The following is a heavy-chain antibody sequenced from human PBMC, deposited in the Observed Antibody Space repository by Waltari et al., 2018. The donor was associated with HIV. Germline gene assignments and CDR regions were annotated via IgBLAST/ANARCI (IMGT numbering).Heavy chain of an antibody. CDR1: GGSISSYY. D-gene: IGHD3-3*01. J-gene: IGHJ6*02. Sequence: QVQLQESGPGLVKPSETLSLTCTVSGGSISSYYWSWIRQPPGKGLEWIGYIYYSGSTNYNPSLESRFTISVDTSKNQFSLKLSSVTAADTAVYYCARDRDFWSGHYYYYGMDVWGQGTTVTVSS. CDR2: IYYSGST. CDR3: ARDRDFWSGHYYYYGMDV. V-gene: IGHV4-59*01.